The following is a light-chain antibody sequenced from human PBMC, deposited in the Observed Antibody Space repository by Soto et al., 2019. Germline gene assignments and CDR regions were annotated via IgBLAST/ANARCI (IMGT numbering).Light chain of an antibody. Sequence: QSALTQPPSASGSPGQSVTISCTGTSSDVGGYNYVSWYQQHPVKAPKLMIYEVSQRPSGVPDRFSGSKSGNTASLTVSGLQAGDEADYYCSSYAGSDNLVFGGGTKLTVL. CDR3: SSYAGSDNLV. CDR1: SSDVGGYNY. V-gene: IGLV2-8*01. J-gene: IGLJ2*01. CDR2: EVS.